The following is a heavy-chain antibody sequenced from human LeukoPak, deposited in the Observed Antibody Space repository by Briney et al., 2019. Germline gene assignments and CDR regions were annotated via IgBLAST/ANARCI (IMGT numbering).Heavy chain of an antibody. CDR1: GGSISSGDYY. D-gene: IGHD3-10*01. Sequence: SETLSLTCTVSGGSISSGDYYWSWIRQPPGKGLEWIGYIYYSGSTYYNPSLKSRVTISVDTSKNQFSLKLSSVTVADTAVYYCARGRKYYYYMDVWGKGTTVTVSS. CDR2: IYYSGST. V-gene: IGHV4-30-4*08. J-gene: IGHJ6*03. CDR3: ARGRKYYYYMDV.